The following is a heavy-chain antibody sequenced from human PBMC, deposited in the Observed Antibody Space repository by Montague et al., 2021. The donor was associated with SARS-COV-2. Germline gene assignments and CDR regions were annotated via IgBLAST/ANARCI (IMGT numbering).Heavy chain of an antibody. CDR2: VHHGGST. CDR1: GGSFSTYS. V-gene: IGHV4-34*01. J-gene: IGHJ6*03. D-gene: IGHD2-15*01. Sequence: SETLSLTCTVHGGSFSTYSWYWIRQPPGDGLEWIGVVHHGGSTTSNPYLKRQVPISAATSKNQFSLKLTSVAAAATAVYYCARLGDGVVPSPIRGVGPYYSYYYIDVWGKGTTVTVSS. CDR3: ARLGDGVVPSPIRGVGPYYSYYYIDV.